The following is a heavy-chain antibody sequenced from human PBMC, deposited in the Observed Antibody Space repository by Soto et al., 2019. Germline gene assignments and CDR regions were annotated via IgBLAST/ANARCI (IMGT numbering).Heavy chain of an antibody. CDR1: GGSISSSNSY. J-gene: IGHJ1*01. Sequence: KPSETLSLTCTVSGGSISSSNSYWAWIRQPPGKGLEWIGNIYYSGTANYSPSLQSRLTISVDSSKNQFSLRLSSVTAADTAVYFCARLGRWLQTEYFQYWGQGTLVTVSS. V-gene: IGHV4-39*01. D-gene: IGHD5-12*01. CDR3: ARLGRWLQTEYFQY. CDR2: IYYSGTA.